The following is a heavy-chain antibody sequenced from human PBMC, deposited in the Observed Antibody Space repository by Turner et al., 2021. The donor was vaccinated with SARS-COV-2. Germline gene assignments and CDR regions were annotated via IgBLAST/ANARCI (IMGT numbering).Heavy chain of an antibody. CDR2: INPNSGGT. J-gene: IGHJ5*02. CDR3: ARSPHRMVGIRFDP. CDR1: GYTFTGYY. V-gene: IGHV1-2*02. D-gene: IGHD2-15*01. Sequence: VQLVQSGAEVKKPGASVQVSCKASGYTFTGYYMHWVRQAPGQALEWMGWINPNSGGTNYAQKFQGRVTMTRDTSITTAYMELSRLRADDTAVYYCARSPHRMVGIRFDPWGQGTLVTVSS.